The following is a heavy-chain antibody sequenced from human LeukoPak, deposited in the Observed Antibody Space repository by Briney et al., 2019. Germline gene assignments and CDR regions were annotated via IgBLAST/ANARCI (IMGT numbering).Heavy chain of an antibody. CDR2: MNPKSSNT. Sequence: ASVKVFCKASRYTFTRYYINWVRQATGQGLVWMVWMNPKSSNTGYAQKFQGRVTMTRHTSISTAYMELSSLRSEDTAVYYCARSPNFGYGSYYYYGMDVWGQGTTVTVSS. D-gene: IGHD3-10*01. CDR3: ARSPNFGYGSYYYYGMDV. CDR1: RYTFTRYY. J-gene: IGHJ6*02. V-gene: IGHV1-8*01.